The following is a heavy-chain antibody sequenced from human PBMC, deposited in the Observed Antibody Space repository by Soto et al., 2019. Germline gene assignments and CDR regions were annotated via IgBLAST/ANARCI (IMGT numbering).Heavy chain of an antibody. CDR1: GGSFSSGAYY. CDR3: ARVSATGTSWFDP. Sequence: QVQLQESGPGLVKPSQNLSLTCTVSGGSFSSGAYYWSWVRRHPGMGLEWIGYISYRGTPYYNPSLKRRLTISVDASKNQFSLRLSSVTAADTAVYYCARVSATGTSWFDPWGQGTLVTVSS. D-gene: IGHD6-13*01. V-gene: IGHV4-31*03. J-gene: IGHJ5*02. CDR2: ISYRGTP.